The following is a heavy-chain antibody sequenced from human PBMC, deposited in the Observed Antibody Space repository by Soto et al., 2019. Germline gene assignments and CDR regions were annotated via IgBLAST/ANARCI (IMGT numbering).Heavy chain of an antibody. J-gene: IGHJ4*02. V-gene: IGHV4-31*03. CDR1: GASIGSGTYY. CDR3: ARGTRPDTRFGESIFDF. D-gene: IGHD3-10*01. CDR2: LSHSGGT. Sequence: QVQLQESGPGLVKPSQTLSLTCTVSGASIGSGTYYWHWIRQHPGKGLEWIGWLSHSGGTYYNPSLRSRMTISEATSKDQFSLRLTSVTAADTAVYYCARGTRPDTRFGESIFDFWGQGTLVTVSS.